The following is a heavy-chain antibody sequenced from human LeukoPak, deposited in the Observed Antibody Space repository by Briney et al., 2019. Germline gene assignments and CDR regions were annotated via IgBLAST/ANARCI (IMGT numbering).Heavy chain of an antibody. V-gene: IGHV3-30*09. Sequence: GGSLRLSCAASGFTFSSYAMHWVRQAPGKGLEWVAVISYDGSNKYYADSVKGRFAISRDNSKNTLYLQMNSLRAEDTAVYYCARENDYWGQGTLVTVSS. CDR1: GFTFSSYA. CDR2: ISYDGSNK. CDR3: ARENDY. J-gene: IGHJ4*02.